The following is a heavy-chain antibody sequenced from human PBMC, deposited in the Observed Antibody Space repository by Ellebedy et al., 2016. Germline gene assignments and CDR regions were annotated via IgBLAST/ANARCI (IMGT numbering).Heavy chain of an antibody. CDR2: INSDGTST. Sequence: GGSLRLSCAASGFTFSSYWMHWVRQAPGKGLVWVSRINSDGTSTNYGDSVKGRFTISRDNAKNTLYLQMNSLRAEDTAVYYCSRGSAFIVGVGPNFDYWGQGTLVTVSS. CDR1: GFTFSSYW. D-gene: IGHD1-26*01. CDR3: SRGSAFIVGVGPNFDY. V-gene: IGHV3-74*01. J-gene: IGHJ4*02.